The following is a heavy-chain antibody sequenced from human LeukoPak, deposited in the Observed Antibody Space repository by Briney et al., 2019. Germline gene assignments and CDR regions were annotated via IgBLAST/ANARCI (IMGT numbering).Heavy chain of an antibody. CDR2: INPNSGGT. V-gene: IGHV1-2*04. D-gene: IGHD6-13*01. CDR1: GYTFTGYY. J-gene: IGHJ3*02. Sequence: ASVKVSCKASGYTFTGYYMHWVRQAPGQGLEWMGWINPNSGGTNYAQKFQGWVTMTRDTSISTAYMELSRLRSDDTAVYYCARASLTGGAAAGTDDAFDIWGQGTMVTVSS. CDR3: ARASLTGGAAAGTDDAFDI.